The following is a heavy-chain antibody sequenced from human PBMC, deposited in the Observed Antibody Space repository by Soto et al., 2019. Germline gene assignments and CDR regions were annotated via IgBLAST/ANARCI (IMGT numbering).Heavy chain of an antibody. V-gene: IGHV3-23*01. J-gene: IGHJ3*02. CDR3: AKSKPPYCSGGSCYSVHDAFDI. CDR1: GFTFSSYA. CDR2: ISGSGGST. Sequence: GGSLRLSCAASGFTFSSYAMSWVRQAPGKGLEWVSAISGSGGSTYYADSVKGRFTITRDNSKNTPYLQMNSLRAEDTAVYYCAKSKPPYCSGGSCYSVHDAFDIWGQGTMVTVSS. D-gene: IGHD2-15*01.